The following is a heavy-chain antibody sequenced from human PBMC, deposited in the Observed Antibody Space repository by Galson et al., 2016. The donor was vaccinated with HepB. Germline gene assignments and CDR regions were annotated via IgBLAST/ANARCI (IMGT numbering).Heavy chain of an antibody. V-gene: IGHV3-23*01. D-gene: IGHD1-14*01. J-gene: IGHJ5*02. CDR2: ISFSGDHT. CDR3: AKNPGNGWFDP. Sequence: SLRLSCAASGFTFSSYSMAWVRQAPGKGLEWVSTISFSGDHTYYADSVKGRFTISRDNSKNTLFLEMSNLRTEDTAVLYCAKNPGNGWFDPWGQGTLVTVSS. CDR1: GFTFSSYS.